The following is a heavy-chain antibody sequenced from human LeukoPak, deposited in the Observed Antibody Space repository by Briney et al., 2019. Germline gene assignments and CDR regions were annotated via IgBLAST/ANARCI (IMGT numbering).Heavy chain of an antibody. J-gene: IGHJ4*02. V-gene: IGHV3-30*18. CDR1: GFTFSSYR. CDR2: ISYDGSNK. Sequence: PGGSLRLSCAASGFTFSSYRMHWVRQAPGKRLEGVAVISYDGSNKYYADSVKGRFTISRDNSKNTLYLQMNSLRAEDTAVYYCAKDSDTHFDYWGQGTLVTVSS. D-gene: IGHD2-2*02. CDR3: AKDSDTHFDY.